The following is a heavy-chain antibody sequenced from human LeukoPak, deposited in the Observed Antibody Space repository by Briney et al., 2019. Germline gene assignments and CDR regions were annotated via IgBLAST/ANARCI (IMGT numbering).Heavy chain of an antibody. J-gene: IGHJ5*02. V-gene: IGHV4-30-2*01. CDR3: ARATIMVRGLGNFFDP. CDR1: GGSISSAGFS. Sequence: SETLSLTCAVSGGSISSAGFSWSWLRQPPGKGLEWIGSIYHAGSTYYNPSLKSRVTMSVDRSKKQFSLNLKSVNAADTAVYYCARATIMVRGLGNFFDPWGQGTLVTVSS. D-gene: IGHD3-10*01. CDR2: IYHAGST.